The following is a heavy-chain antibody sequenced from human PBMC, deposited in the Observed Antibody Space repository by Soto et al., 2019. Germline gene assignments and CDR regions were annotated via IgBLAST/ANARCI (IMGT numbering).Heavy chain of an antibody. J-gene: IGHJ4*02. CDR1: GYTFTSYN. CDR2: INPSGGST. V-gene: IGHV1-46*01. Sequence: ASVKVSCKASGYTFTSYNIHWVRQAPGQGLEWMGIINPSGGSTSYAQKFQGRVTMTRDTSTSTVYMELSSLRSEDTAVCYCARDSSGYYTFDYWGQGTLVTSPQ. D-gene: IGHD3-22*01. CDR3: ARDSSGYYTFDY.